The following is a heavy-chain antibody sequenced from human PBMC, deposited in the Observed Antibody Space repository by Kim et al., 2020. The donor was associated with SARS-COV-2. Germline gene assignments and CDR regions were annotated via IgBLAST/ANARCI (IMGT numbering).Heavy chain of an antibody. J-gene: IGHJ6*02. CDR2: IWYDGSNK. Sequence: GGSLRLSCAASGFTFSSYGMHWVRQAPGKGLEWVAVIWYDGSNKYYADSVKGRFTISRDNSKNTLYLQMNSLRAEDTAVYYCAKDRGGSYYLAYYYYYYGMDVWGQGTTVTVSS. D-gene: IGHD1-26*01. V-gene: IGHV3-33*06. CDR1: GFTFSSYG. CDR3: AKDRGGSYYLAYYYYYYGMDV.